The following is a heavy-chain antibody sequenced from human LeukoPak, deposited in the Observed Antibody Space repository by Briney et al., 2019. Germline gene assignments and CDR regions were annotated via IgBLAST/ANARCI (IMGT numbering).Heavy chain of an antibody. D-gene: IGHD3-10*01. V-gene: IGHV3-9*01. CDR3: AKSGSLGSYGSGSYYNVPDY. Sequence: PGGSLRLSCAASGFTFDDYAMHWVRHAPGKGLEWVSGISWNSGSIGYADSVKGRFTISRDNAKNSLYLQMNSLRAEDTALYYCAKSGSLGSYGSGSYYNVPDYWGQGTLVTVSS. CDR1: GFTFDDYA. CDR2: ISWNSGSI. J-gene: IGHJ4*02.